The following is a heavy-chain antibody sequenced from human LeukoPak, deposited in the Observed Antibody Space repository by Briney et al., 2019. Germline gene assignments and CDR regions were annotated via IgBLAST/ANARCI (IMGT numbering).Heavy chain of an antibody. CDR2: INPKNGGR. CDR1: GYTFTGYY. V-gene: IGHV1-2*02. J-gene: IGHJ6*04. Sequence: ASVKVSCKPSGYTFTGYYMHWVRQAPGQGLEWMGWINPKNGGRSYAQKFQARVTMTTDTSTNTAYMELSSLRSEDTAVYYCARDCSGGSCLNYYYYYGMDVWGKGTTVTVSS. CDR3: ARDCSGGSCLNYYYYYGMDV. D-gene: IGHD2-15*01.